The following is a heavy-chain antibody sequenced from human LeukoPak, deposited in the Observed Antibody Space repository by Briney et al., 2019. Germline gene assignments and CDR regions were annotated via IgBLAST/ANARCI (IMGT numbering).Heavy chain of an antibody. Sequence: GGSLRLSCAASGFTFSDYYMSWIRQAPGKGLEWVSYISSSGSTIYYADSVKGRFTICRDNAKNSLYLQMNSLRAEDTAVYYCATDSSSWYRYYFDYWGQGTLVTVSS. V-gene: IGHV3-11*01. CDR1: GFTFSDYY. D-gene: IGHD6-13*01. CDR2: ISSSGSTI. J-gene: IGHJ4*02. CDR3: ATDSSSWYRYYFDY.